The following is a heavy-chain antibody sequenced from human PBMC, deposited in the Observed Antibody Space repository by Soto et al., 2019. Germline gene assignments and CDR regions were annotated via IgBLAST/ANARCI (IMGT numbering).Heavy chain of an antibody. Sequence: GGSLRLSCAASGFTFSSYAMSWVRQAPGKGLEWVSAISGSGGSRYYADSVKGRFTISRDNSKNTLYLQMNSLRAEDTAVYYCAKESEYYDILTGYRVHYFDYWGQGTLVTVSS. V-gene: IGHV3-23*01. CDR3: AKESEYYDILTGYRVHYFDY. J-gene: IGHJ4*02. CDR2: ISGSGGSR. D-gene: IGHD3-9*01. CDR1: GFTFSSYA.